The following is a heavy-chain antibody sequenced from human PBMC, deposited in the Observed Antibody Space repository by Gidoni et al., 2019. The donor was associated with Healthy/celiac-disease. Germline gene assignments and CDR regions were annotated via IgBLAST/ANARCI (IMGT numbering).Heavy chain of an antibody. V-gene: IGHV4-31*03. Sequence: QVQLQESGPGLVKPSQTLSLTCTVSGGSISSGGYYWSWIRQHPGQGLEWIGYIYYIGSTYYHPSLKSRVTISVDTSKNQFSLKLSYVTAADTAVYYCARTRASSTSRYYYYGMDVWGQGTTVTVSS. CDR1: GGSISSGGYY. CDR2: IYYIGST. D-gene: IGHD2-2*01. CDR3: ARTRASSTSRYYYYGMDV. J-gene: IGHJ6*02.